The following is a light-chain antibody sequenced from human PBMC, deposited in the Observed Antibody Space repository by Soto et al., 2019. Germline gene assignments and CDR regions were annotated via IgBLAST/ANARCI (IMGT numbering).Light chain of an antibody. V-gene: IGKV3-11*01. J-gene: IGKJ4*01. CDR1: HSVGRY. CDR3: QQRSNWPPVT. Sequence: EIVLTQSPATLSLSPGERATLSCRASHSVGRYLAWYQQKPGQAPRLLIYDASNRATGIPARFSGSGSGTDFTLTISCLEPEDFAVYYCQQRSNWPPVTFGGGTKVEIK. CDR2: DAS.